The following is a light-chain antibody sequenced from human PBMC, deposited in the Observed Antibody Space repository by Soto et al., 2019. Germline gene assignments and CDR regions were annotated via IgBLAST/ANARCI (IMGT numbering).Light chain of an antibody. V-gene: IGKV3-15*01. J-gene: IGKJ1*01. CDR2: GAS. CDR1: QSVSSN. CDR3: QQYNNWPPWT. Sequence: EIVFTQSPGTLSFSPGERAPPSCRASQSVSSNLAWYQQKPGQAPRLLIYGASTRATGIPARFSGSGSGTEFTLTISSLQSEDLAVYYCQQYNNWPPWTVGQGTKVDIK.